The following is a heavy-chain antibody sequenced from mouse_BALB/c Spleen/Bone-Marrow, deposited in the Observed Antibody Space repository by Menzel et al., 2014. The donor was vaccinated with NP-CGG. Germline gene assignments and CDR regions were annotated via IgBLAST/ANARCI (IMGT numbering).Heavy chain of an antibody. CDR1: GFTFSNYY. CDR2: INRSGGST. Sequence: EVKVVESGGGSVKLGGSLELSCAASGFTFSNYYMSWVRQTPEKRLELVAAINRSGGSTYYPDTVKDRFTISRDDAKNTLYLQMSSLKSEDTALYYCARHGSSYAMDYWGQGTSVTVSS. V-gene: IGHV5-6-2*01. J-gene: IGHJ4*01. D-gene: IGHD1-1*01. CDR3: ARHGSSYAMDY.